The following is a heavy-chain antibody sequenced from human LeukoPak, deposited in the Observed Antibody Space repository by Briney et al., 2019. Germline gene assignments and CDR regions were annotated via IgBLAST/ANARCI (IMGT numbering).Heavy chain of an antibody. V-gene: IGHV1-2*02. CDR1: GYTFTGYY. CDR3: AREGYYYDSSGYYPHGMDV. CDR2: INPNSGGT. D-gene: IGHD3-22*01. Sequence: ASVKVSCKASGYTFTGYYMHWVRQAPGQGLEWMGWINPNSGGTNYAQKFQGRVTMTRDTSICTAYMELSRLRSDDTAVYYCAREGYYYDSSGYYPHGMDVWGQGTTVTVSS. J-gene: IGHJ6*02.